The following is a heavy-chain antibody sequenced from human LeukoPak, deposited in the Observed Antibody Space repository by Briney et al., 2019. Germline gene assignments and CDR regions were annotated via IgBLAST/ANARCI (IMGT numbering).Heavy chain of an antibody. Sequence: PSETLSLTCTVSGYSISSGYYWGWIRQPPGKGLEWIGSIYHSGSTYYNPSLKSRVTISVDTSKNQFSLKLSSVTAADTAVYYCARGFVDDYAWGSYGYFDYWGQGTLVTVSS. CDR3: ARGFVDDYAWGSYGYFDY. D-gene: IGHD3-16*01. J-gene: IGHJ4*02. CDR1: GYSISSGYY. V-gene: IGHV4-38-2*02. CDR2: IYHSGST.